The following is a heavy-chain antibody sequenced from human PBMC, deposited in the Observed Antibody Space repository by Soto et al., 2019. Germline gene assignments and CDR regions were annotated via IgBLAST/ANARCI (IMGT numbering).Heavy chain of an antibody. CDR1: GFIFKVYW. Sequence: GGSLRLSCAASGFIFKVYWMHWVRQTPGKGLVWISRIYNDGSYTDYADSVKGRFTISRDNVNDTLYLQMNNLRAEDSGLYYCTRGPRPISTGTGAYWGQGTQVTVSS. CDR2: IYNDGSYT. CDR3: TRGPRPISTGTGAY. J-gene: IGHJ4*02. D-gene: IGHD3-10*01. V-gene: IGHV3-74*01.